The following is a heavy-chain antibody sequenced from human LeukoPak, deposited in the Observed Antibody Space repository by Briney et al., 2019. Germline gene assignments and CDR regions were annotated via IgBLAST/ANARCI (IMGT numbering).Heavy chain of an antibody. Sequence: GESLKISCKGSGYSFTSYWIGWVRQMPGKGLEWMGIIYPGDSDTRYSPSFQGQVTFSADKSISTAYLQWSSLKASDTAMYYCARGRYYYDSSRLAEYFQHWGQGTLVTVSS. CDR2: IYPGDSDT. CDR1: GYSFTSYW. J-gene: IGHJ1*01. CDR3: ARGRYYYDSSRLAEYFQH. V-gene: IGHV5-51*01. D-gene: IGHD3-22*01.